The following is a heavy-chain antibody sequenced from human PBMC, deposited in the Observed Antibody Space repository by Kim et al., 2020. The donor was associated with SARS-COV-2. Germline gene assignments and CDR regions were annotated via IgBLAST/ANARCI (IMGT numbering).Heavy chain of an antibody. CDR3: GRHGSQWLVREGWFDP. D-gene: IGHD6-19*01. CDR1: GGSISSSGYY. Sequence: SETLSLTCTVSGGSISSSGYYWGWIRQPPGKGLEWIGSIYYSGSTYYSPSLKSRVTISVDTSKNQFSLKLSSVTAADTAVYYCGRHGSQWLVREGWFDPWGQGTLVTVSS. CDR2: IYYSGST. J-gene: IGHJ5*02. V-gene: IGHV4-39*01.